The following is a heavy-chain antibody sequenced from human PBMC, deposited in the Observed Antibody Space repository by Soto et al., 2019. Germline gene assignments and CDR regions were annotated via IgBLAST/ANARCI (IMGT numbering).Heavy chain of an antibody. D-gene: IGHD6-19*01. CDR3: AREVRSAGEDR. V-gene: IGHV1-3*04. J-gene: IGHJ5*02. CDR1: GYTFTNYA. Sequence: RASVKVSCKASGYTFTNYAMHWVRQAPGQRLEWMGWISTGDGDTRYSQNFQDRLTITRETSASTVYMDLSSLRSEDTAMYYCAREVRSAGEDRWGQGTLVTVSS. CDR2: ISTGDGDT.